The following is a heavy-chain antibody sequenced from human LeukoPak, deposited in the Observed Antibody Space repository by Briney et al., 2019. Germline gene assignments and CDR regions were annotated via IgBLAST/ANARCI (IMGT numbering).Heavy chain of an antibody. V-gene: IGHV3-53*01. CDR1: GFTVSSNY. D-gene: IGHD2-2*01. Sequence: GGSLRLSCAASGFTVSSNYMSWVRQAPGKGLEWVSVIYSGGSTYYADSVKGRFTISRDNSKNTLYLQMNSLRAEDTAVYYCARDLSGYCSSTSCPRDYYYGMDVWGQGTTVTVSS. CDR2: IYSGGST. CDR3: ARDLSGYCSSTSCPRDYYYGMDV. J-gene: IGHJ6*02.